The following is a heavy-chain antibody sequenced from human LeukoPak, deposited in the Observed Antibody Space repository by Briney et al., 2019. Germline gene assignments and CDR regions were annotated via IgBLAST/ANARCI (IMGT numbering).Heavy chain of an antibody. CDR2: IRSNANNYAT. J-gene: IGHJ6*03. V-gene: IGHV3-73*01. D-gene: IGHD6-13*01. CDR3: SRVQAGRFSYFYMDV. CDR1: GFTFSGCA. Sequence: GGSLRLSCAASGFTFSGCAIHWVRQSSGKGQEWVGRIRSNANNYATTYGASVNGRFSISRDDSENTAYLHMNSLKTEDTAVYYCSRVQAGRFSYFYMDVWGKGTTVIVSS.